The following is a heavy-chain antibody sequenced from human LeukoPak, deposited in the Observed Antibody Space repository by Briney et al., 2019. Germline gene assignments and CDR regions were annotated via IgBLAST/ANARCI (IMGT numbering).Heavy chain of an antibody. D-gene: IGHD5-24*01. CDR1: GFTFSSYG. CDR2: ISYDGSNK. V-gene: IGHV3-30*18. CDR3: AKGVSYNYVEGIDY. Sequence: GGSLRLSCAASGFTFSSYGMHWVRQAPGKGLEWVAVISYDGSNKYYAGSVKGRFTISRDNSKNTLYLQMNSLRAEDTAVYYCAKGVSYNYVEGIDYWGQGTLVTVSS. J-gene: IGHJ4*02.